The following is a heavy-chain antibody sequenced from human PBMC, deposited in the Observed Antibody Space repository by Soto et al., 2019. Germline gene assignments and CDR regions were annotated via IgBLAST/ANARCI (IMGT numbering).Heavy chain of an antibody. Sequence: ASVKVSCKASGYTFTGYYMHWVRQATGQGLEWMGWMNPNSGNTGYAQKFQGRVTMTRNTSISTAYMELSSLRSEDTAVYYCARGYRGLNPYYYYMDVWGKGTTVTVSS. V-gene: IGHV1-8*02. D-gene: IGHD1-26*01. CDR1: GYTFTGYY. CDR3: ARGYRGLNPYYYYMDV. CDR2: MNPNSGNT. J-gene: IGHJ6*03.